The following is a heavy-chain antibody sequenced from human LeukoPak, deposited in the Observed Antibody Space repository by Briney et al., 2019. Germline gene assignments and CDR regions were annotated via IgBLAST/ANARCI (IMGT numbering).Heavy chain of an antibody. V-gene: IGHV3-23*01. D-gene: IGHD6-19*01. CDR1: GFTFSSYA. CDR3: AKASGYSSGWYWFDP. CDR2: ISGSGGST. J-gene: IGHJ5*02. Sequence: PGGSLRLSCAASGFTFSSYAMSWVRQAPGKGLEWVSAISGSGGSTYYADSVKGRFTISRDNSKNTLYLQMNSLRAEGTAVYYCAKASGYSSGWYWFDPWGQGTLVTVSS.